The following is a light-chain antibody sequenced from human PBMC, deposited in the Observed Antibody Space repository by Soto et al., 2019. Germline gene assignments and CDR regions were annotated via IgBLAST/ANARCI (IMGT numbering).Light chain of an antibody. V-gene: IGLV6-57*02. CDR2: ENN. J-gene: IGLJ1*01. CDR3: AAWDDSLSYV. CDR1: SGSIASNY. Sequence: NFMLTQPHSVSESPGKTVTISCTGSSGSIASNYVQWYQQRPGSAPTTVIYENNQRPSGVPGRFSGSKSGTSASLAISGLQSEDEADYYCAAWDDSLSYVFGTGTKLTVL.